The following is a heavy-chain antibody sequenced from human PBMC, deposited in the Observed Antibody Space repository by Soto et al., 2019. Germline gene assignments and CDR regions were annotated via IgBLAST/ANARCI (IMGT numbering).Heavy chain of an antibody. V-gene: IGHV3-33*08. CDR2: IWTGGSNE. CDR3: ARGPGTSYFDY. CDR1: GFTFSGRA. D-gene: IGHD2-2*01. Sequence: VQLVESGGGVVQPGGSLRLSCAASGFTFSGRAMHWVRQAPGKGLEWVAVIWTGGSNENYADSVKGRFTISRDNSKNMLYLQMNSLRAEDTAVYYCARGPGTSYFDYWGQGSLVTVSS. J-gene: IGHJ4*02.